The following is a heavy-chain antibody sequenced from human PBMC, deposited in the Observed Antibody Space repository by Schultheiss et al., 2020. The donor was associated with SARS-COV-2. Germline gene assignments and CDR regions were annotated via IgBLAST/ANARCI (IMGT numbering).Heavy chain of an antibody. V-gene: IGHV3-33*01. D-gene: IGHD2-2*01. CDR3: ARSYQLLMYYFDY. CDR1: GFTFSSYG. J-gene: IGHJ4*02. Sequence: GESLKISCAASGFTFSSYGMHWVRQAPGKGLEWVAVIWYDGSNKYYADSVKGRFTISRDNSKNTLYLQMNSLRAEDTAVYYCARSYQLLMYYFDYWGQGTLVTVSS. CDR2: IWYDGSNK.